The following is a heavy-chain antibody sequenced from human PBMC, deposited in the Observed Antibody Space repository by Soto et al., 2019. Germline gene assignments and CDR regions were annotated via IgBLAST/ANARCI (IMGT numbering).Heavy chain of an antibody. CDR1: GFTFSNYG. CDR2: ISYDGSNK. J-gene: IGHJ3*02. D-gene: IGHD1-26*01. CDR3: AKDLGSGSYLFDAFDI. Sequence: QGQLVESGGGVVQPGRSLRLCCAASGFTFSNYGMHWVRQAPGKGLEWVAVISYDGSNKYYADSVKGRFTISRDNSKNTLYLQMSSLRAEDTAVYYCAKDLGSGSYLFDAFDIWGQGTMVTVSS. V-gene: IGHV3-30*18.